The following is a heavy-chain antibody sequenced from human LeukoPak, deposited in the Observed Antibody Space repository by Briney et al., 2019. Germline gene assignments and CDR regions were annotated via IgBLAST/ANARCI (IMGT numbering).Heavy chain of an antibody. CDR1: GFTVSSNY. J-gene: IGHJ4*02. D-gene: IGHD3-16*01. CDR2: IYSGGNT. CDR3: TKVLWGLTLLSSDY. Sequence: GGSLRLSCAASGFTVSSNYMSWVRQAPGKGLECVSVIYSGGNTYYADSVKGRFTIFRDNSKNMVFLQMSGLRAEDTALYYCTKVLWGLTLLSSDYWGQGTLVTVSS. V-gene: IGHV3-53*01.